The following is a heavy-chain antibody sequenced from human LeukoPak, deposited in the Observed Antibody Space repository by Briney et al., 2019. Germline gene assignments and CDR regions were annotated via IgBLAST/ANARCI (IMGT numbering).Heavy chain of an antibody. Sequence: ASVKVSCTASGYTFTSYDISWVRQAPGQGLEWMGWISAYNGNTNYAQKLQGRVTMTTDTSTSTAYMELRSLRSDDTAVYYCARDLGSYDSSGYPTSPTFDYWGQGTLVTVSS. CDR1: GYTFTSYD. V-gene: IGHV1-18*01. D-gene: IGHD3-22*01. CDR2: ISAYNGNT. CDR3: ARDLGSYDSSGYPTSPTFDY. J-gene: IGHJ4*02.